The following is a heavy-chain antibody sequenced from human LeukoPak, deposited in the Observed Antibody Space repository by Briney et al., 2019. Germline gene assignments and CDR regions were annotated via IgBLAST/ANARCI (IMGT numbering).Heavy chain of an antibody. Sequence: GGSLRLSCAASGFTFSSYAMSWVRQAPGKGLEWVSAISGSGGSTYYADSVKGWFTISRDNSKNTLYLQMNSLRAEDTAVYYCAKDARVPEDIVVVPAAILGAFDIWGQGTMVTVSS. D-gene: IGHD2-2*02. J-gene: IGHJ3*02. CDR2: ISGSGGST. V-gene: IGHV3-23*01. CDR3: AKDARVPEDIVVVPAAILGAFDI. CDR1: GFTFSSYA.